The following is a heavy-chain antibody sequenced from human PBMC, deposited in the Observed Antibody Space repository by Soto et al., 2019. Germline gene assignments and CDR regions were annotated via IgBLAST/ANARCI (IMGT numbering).Heavy chain of an antibody. CDR2: IYYSGST. CDR1: GGSISSYY. J-gene: IGHJ6*02. D-gene: IGHD4-17*01. CDR3: TSRRRYKYYGYCGMDD. V-gene: IGHV4-59*05. Sequence: PLETRSLAYMISGGSISSYYWNWIRQAPGKGVEWIGSIYYSGSTYYNPSLKSRVTISVDTSKNQFSLKLSSVTAAATAVYYCTSRRRYKYYGYCGMDDCGQGTTVTVSS.